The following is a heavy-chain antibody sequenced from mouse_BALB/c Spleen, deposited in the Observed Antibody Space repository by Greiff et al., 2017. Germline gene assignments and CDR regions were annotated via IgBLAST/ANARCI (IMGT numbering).Heavy chain of an antibody. V-gene: IGHV5-6-5*01. CDR3: ARVTGPYFDY. CDR2: ISSGGST. D-gene: IGHD4-1*01. Sequence: EVMLVESGGGLVKPGGSLKLSCAASGFTFSSYAMSWVRQTPEKRLEWVASISSGGSTYYPDSVKGRFTISRDNARNILYLQMSSLRSEDTAMYYCARVTGPYFDYWGQGTTLTVSS. CDR1: GFTFSSYA. J-gene: IGHJ2*01.